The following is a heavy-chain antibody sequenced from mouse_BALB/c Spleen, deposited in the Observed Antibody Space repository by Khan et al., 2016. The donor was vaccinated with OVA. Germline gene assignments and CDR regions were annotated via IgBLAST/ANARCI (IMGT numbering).Heavy chain of an antibody. D-gene: IGHD1-1*02. CDR3: VKRNLGTRYAMDY. Sequence: VQLQESGPGLVAPSQSLSITCTVSGFSLNSYGVNWVRQPPGKGLEWLGVIWGDGSTNYHSALISRLSISKDNYKSQVFLKLNSLKTADNATYYYVKRNLGTRYAMDYWSQGTSVTVSA. J-gene: IGHJ4*01. V-gene: IGHV2-3*01. CDR1: GFSLNSYG. CDR2: IWGDGST.